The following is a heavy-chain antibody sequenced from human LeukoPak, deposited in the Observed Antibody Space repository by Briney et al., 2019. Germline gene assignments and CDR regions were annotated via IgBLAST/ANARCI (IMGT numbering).Heavy chain of an antibody. CDR2: INTNSGDT. D-gene: IGHD3-16*01. V-gene: IGHV1-2*02. Sequence: ASVNVSCKASGYTFTDYYMHWVRQAPGQGGEGMGWINTNSGDTNYAQRFQGRLTITRDTSISPAYMELDRLTSDDTALYYCARSAGMFTFGFDHWGQATLVTVSS. CDR3: ARSAGMFTFGFDH. CDR1: GYTFTDYY. J-gene: IGHJ4*01.